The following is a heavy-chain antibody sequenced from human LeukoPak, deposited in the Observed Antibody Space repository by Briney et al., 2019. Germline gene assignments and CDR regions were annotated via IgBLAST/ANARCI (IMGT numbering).Heavy chain of an antibody. CDR3: ARFSSSWYYFDY. Sequence: GGSLRLSCAASGFTSSSYWMSWVRQAPGKGLEWVANIKQDGSEKYYVDSVEGRFTISRDNAKNSLYLQMNSLRAEDTAVYYCARFSSSWYYFDYWGQGTLVTVSS. V-gene: IGHV3-7*01. J-gene: IGHJ4*02. D-gene: IGHD6-13*01. CDR2: IKQDGSEK. CDR1: GFTSSSYW.